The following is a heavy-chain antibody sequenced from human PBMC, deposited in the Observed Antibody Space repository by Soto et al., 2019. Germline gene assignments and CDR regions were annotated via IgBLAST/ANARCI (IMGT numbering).Heavy chain of an antibody. CDR3: ARGVADILTGYSFPSTPTRYYGMDV. D-gene: IGHD3-9*01. Sequence: QVQLVQSGAEVKKPGSSVKVSCKASGGTFSSYTISWVRQAPGQGLEWMGRIIPILGIANYAQKFQGRVTITADKSTSTAYMELSSLRSEDTAVYYCARGVADILTGYSFPSTPTRYYGMDVWGQGTTVTVSS. CDR1: GGTFSSYT. J-gene: IGHJ6*02. V-gene: IGHV1-69*02. CDR2: IIPILGIA.